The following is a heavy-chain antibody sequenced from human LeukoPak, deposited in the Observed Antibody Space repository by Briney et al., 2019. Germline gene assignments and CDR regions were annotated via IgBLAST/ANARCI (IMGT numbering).Heavy chain of an antibody. CDR1: GYSFTSYR. V-gene: IGHV5-51*01. D-gene: IGHD3-9*01. CDR2: IYPGDSDT. J-gene: IGHJ4*02. Sequence: GESLKISCKGTGYSFTSYRIGWVRQMPGKGLEWMGIIYPGDSDTRYSPSFQGQVTISADKSISTAYLQWSSLKASDTAMYYCARHHLATDYDILTGPLDYWGQGTLVTVSS. CDR3: ARHHLATDYDILTGPLDY.